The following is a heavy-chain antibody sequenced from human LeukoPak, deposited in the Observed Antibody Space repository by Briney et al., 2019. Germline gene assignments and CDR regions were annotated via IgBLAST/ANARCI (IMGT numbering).Heavy chain of an antibody. D-gene: IGHD2-15*01. CDR2: INTDTGNP. V-gene: IGHV7-4-1*02. Sequence: ASVKVSCKASGYTFNTYAINWVRQAPGQGLEWMGWINTDTGNPTYAQGFTGRFVLSLATSVSTAYLQISSLKAEDTAVYYCARARDCSGGNCYSDWWGQGTLVTVSS. CDR3: ARARDCSGGNCYSDW. J-gene: IGHJ4*02. CDR1: GYTFNTYA.